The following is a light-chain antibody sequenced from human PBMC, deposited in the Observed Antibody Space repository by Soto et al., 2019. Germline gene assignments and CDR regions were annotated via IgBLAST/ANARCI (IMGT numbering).Light chain of an antibody. J-gene: IGKJ2*01. CDR2: GAS. Sequence: EIVLTQSPGTLSLSPGERATLSCRASQSVSSSYLAWYQQKPGQAPRLLIYGASSRATGIPDRFSGSGSGTDFTLTISSLQPDDVATYYCQQYSGHYTFGQGTKLEI. CDR3: QQYSGHYT. V-gene: IGKV3-20*01. CDR1: QSVSSSY.